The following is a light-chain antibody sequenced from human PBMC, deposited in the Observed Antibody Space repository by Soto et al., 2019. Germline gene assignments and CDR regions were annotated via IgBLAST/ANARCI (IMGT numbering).Light chain of an antibody. CDR1: SSDVGGYNY. J-gene: IGLJ2*01. V-gene: IGLV2-11*01. CDR2: DVS. Sequence: HSALTQSRSVSGSPGQSVTISCTGTSSDVGGYNYVSWYQQHPGKAPKLMIYDVSKRPSGVPDRFSGSKSGNTASLTISGLQAEDEADYYCCSYADNYVVFGGGTKLTVL. CDR3: CSYADNYVV.